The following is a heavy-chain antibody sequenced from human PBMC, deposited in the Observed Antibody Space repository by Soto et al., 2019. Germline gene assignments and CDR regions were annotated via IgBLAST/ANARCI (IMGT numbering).Heavy chain of an antibody. CDR1: GFTFSSYA. D-gene: IGHD3-22*01. CDR2: ISGSGGST. CDR3: ARDVNYDSSGYTFYPDY. J-gene: IGHJ4*02. V-gene: IGHV3-23*01. Sequence: PGGSLRLSCAASGFTFSSYAMNWVRQAPGKGLEWVSVISGSGGSTYYADSVKGRFTISRDNSKNTLYLQMNSLRAEDTAVYYCARDVNYDSSGYTFYPDYWGQGTLVTVSS.